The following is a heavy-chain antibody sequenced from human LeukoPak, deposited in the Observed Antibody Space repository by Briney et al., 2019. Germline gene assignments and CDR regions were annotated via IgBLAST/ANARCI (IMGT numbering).Heavy chain of an antibody. Sequence: SETLSLTCAVSSYSISSGYYWGWVRQPPGQGLEWVRSISHSGSTYYNPSFKSRATISIDTSKNQFSLKLNSVTAADTAMYYCVRAVDSYYFDSWGQGTQVAVSS. D-gene: IGHD5-18*01. CDR1: SYSISSGYY. V-gene: IGHV4-38-2*01. CDR3: VRAVDSYYFDS. J-gene: IGHJ4*02. CDR2: ISHSGST.